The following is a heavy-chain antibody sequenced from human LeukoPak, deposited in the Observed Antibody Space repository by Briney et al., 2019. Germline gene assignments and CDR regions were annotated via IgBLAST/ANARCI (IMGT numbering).Heavy chain of an antibody. CDR3: ARGSVSYYYGSGRRFDY. CDR2: INHSGST. J-gene: IGHJ4*02. CDR1: GGSFSGYY. D-gene: IGHD3-10*01. Sequence: PSETLSLTCTVYGGSFSGYYWSWIRQPPGKGLEWIGEINHSGSTNYNPSLKSRVTITVDTSKNQFSLKLSSVTAADTAVYYCARGSVSYYYGSGRRFDYWGQGTLVTVSS. V-gene: IGHV4-34*01.